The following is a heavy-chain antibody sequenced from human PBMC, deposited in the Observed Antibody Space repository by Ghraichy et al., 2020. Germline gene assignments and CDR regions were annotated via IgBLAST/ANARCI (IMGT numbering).Heavy chain of an antibody. Sequence: GGSLRLSCAASGFTFSSYAMSWVRQAPGKGLEWVSAISGSGGSTYYADSVKGRFTISRDNSKNTLHLQMNSLRAEDTAVYYCAKTMTTVTRGGGDYWGQGPLVTVSS. CDR3: AKTMTTVTRGGGDY. CDR2: ISGSGGST. CDR1: GFTFSSYA. J-gene: IGHJ4*02. V-gene: IGHV3-23*01. D-gene: IGHD4-11*01.